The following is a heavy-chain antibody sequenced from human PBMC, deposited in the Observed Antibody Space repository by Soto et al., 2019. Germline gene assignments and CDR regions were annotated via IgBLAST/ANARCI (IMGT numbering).Heavy chain of an antibody. J-gene: IGHJ6*02. D-gene: IGHD5-12*01. Sequence: SEPLSLTCTVSGGSISSYYWSWIRQPPGKGLEWIGYIYYSGSTNYNPSLKSRVTISVDTSKNQFSLKLSSVTAADTAVYYCARGEGSGYDYNYYSGMDVWGQGTTLTVSS. V-gene: IGHV4-59*01. CDR3: ARGEGSGYDYNYYSGMDV. CDR2: IYYSGST. CDR1: GGSISSYY.